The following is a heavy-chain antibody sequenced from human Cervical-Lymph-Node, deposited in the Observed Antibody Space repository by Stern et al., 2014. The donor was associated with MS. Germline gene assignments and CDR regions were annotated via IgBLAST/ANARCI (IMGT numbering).Heavy chain of an antibody. CDR3: ARGPYTSAFYYFDY. J-gene: IGHJ4*02. CDR1: GFTFSHNY. D-gene: IGHD3-16*01. CDR2: IYTGGNT. V-gene: IGHV3-66*01. Sequence: VQLLESGGGLVQPGGSLRLSCAASGFTFSHNYMTWVRQAPGKGLEWVSVIYTGGNTYYADSVKGRFTISRDNSKNTLFLQMNSLRGEDTAVYYCARGPYTSAFYYFDYWGQGTLVTVSS.